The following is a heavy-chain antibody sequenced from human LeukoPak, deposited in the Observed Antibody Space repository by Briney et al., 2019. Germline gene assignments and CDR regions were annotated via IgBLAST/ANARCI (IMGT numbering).Heavy chain of an antibody. CDR2: LRSKTDGGTA. CDR3: TTLRARSDY. Sequence: GGSLRLSCAASGFTFSNAWMTWVRQAPGKGLEWVGRLRSKTDGGTADYAAPVEGRFTISGDDSKNTLYLQMTSLKTEDTAVYYCTTLRARSDYWGQGTLVTVSS. D-gene: IGHD5-12*01. J-gene: IGHJ4*02. CDR1: GFTFSNAW. V-gene: IGHV3-15*01.